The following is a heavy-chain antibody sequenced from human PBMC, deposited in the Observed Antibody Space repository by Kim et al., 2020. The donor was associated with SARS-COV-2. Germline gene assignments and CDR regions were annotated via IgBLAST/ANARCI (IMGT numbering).Heavy chain of an antibody. CDR2: IHPDGNET. D-gene: IGHD3-10*01. Sequence: GGSLRLSCAASGFDFSQYGMAWVRQAPGKGLEWVSYIHPDGNETSYVDSVRGRFTFSRDNSKHSLSLQMNILRDEDTAKYYCAKFFYWGSGEVVAFDMWG. J-gene: IGHJ3*02. CDR1: GFDFSQYG. CDR3: AKFFYWGSGEVVAFDM. V-gene: IGHV3-7*05.